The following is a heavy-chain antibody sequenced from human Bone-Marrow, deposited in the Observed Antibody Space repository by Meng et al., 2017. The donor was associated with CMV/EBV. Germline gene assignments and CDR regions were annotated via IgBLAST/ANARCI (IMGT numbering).Heavy chain of an antibody. D-gene: IGHD2-2*01. Sequence: GESLKISCAASGFTVSDNYMSWVRQAPGKGLEWVAFIRYDGSNKYYADSVKGRFTISRDNSKNTLYLQMNSLRAEDTAVYYCARDVSRRLDYFNGMDVWGQGTTVTVSS. CDR3: ARDVSRRLDYFNGMDV. V-gene: IGHV3-30*02. J-gene: IGHJ6*02. CDR1: GFTVSDNY. CDR2: IRYDGSNK.